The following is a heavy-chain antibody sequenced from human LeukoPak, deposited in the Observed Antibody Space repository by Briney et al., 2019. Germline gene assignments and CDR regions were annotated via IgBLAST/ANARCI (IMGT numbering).Heavy chain of an antibody. Sequence: PGGSLRLSCAASGFTFSSYAMSWVRQAPGKGLEWVSAISGSGGSTYYADSVMGRFTISRDNSKNTLYLQMNSLRAEDTAVYYCARDWSSSTSEGNWFDPWGQGTLVTVSS. J-gene: IGHJ5*02. CDR1: GFTFSSYA. CDR2: ISGSGGST. V-gene: IGHV3-23*01. CDR3: ARDWSSSTSEGNWFDP. D-gene: IGHD2-2*01.